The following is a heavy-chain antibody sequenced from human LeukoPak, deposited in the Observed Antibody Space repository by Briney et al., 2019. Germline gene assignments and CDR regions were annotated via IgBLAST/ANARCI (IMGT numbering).Heavy chain of an antibody. V-gene: IGHV4-39*01. Sequence: PSETLSLTCTVSGGSISSSSYYWGWIRQPPGKGLEWIGSIYYSGSTYYNPSLKSRVTISVDTSKNQFSLKLSSVTAADTAVYYCARRAYSDYGGVSVDPWGQGTLVTVSS. CDR2: IYYSGST. CDR1: GGSISSSSYY. D-gene: IGHD4-11*01. J-gene: IGHJ5*02. CDR3: ARRAYSDYGGVSVDP.